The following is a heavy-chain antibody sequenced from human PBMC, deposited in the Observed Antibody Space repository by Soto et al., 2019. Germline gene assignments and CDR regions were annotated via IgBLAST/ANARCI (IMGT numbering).Heavy chain of an antibody. V-gene: IGHV3-23*01. J-gene: IGHJ4*02. CDR1: VFTFSSYA. Sequence: PVGSLRLSCASSVFTFSSYAMSCVRQAPGKGLEWVSAISGSGGSTYYADSVKGRFTISRDNSKNTLYLQMNSLRAEDTAVYYCAKARGSSLFEYWGQGTLVIVSS. CDR2: ISGSGGST. D-gene: IGHD6-13*01. CDR3: AKARGSSLFEY.